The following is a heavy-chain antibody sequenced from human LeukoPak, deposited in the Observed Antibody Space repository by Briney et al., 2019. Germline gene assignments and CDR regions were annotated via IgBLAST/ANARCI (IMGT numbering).Heavy chain of an antibody. CDR1: GGSISSGDYY. Sequence: SETLSLTCTVSGGSISSGDYYWSWIRQPPGKGLEWIGYIYYSGSTYYNPSLKSRVTISLDTSKNQFSLRLSSVTAADTAVYYCARQRFLEWLSWFDPWGQGTLVTVSS. J-gene: IGHJ5*02. V-gene: IGHV4-30-4*01. CDR2: IYYSGST. CDR3: ARQRFLEWLSWFDP. D-gene: IGHD3-3*01.